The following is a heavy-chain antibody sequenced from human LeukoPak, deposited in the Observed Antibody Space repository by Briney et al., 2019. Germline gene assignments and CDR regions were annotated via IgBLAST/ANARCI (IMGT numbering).Heavy chain of an antibody. V-gene: IGHV3-7*03. D-gene: IGHD3-22*01. Sequence: GGSLRLSCAASGFMFSSNWMSWVRLAPGKGLEWVANIKEDGTETYYVDSVKGRFTISRDNAKNSLYLQMNSLRAEDTAIYFCAYLDSSGFYYGRLRYWGQGTPVTVSS. CDR3: AYLDSSGFYYGRLRY. CDR1: GFMFSSNW. J-gene: IGHJ4*02. CDR2: IKEDGTET.